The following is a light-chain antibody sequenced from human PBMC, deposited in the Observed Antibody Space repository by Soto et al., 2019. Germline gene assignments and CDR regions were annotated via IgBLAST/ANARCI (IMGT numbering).Light chain of an antibody. CDR2: DVT. Sequence: QSALTQPRSVPGSPGQAVTISCTGTSSDVGGSNYVSWYQQHPGKAPKLVIYDVTRRPSGVPDRFSGSKSGNTASLTISGLQAEDEADYYCCSYAGSSLWVFGGGTKLTVL. V-gene: IGLV2-11*01. CDR1: SSDVGGSNY. J-gene: IGLJ3*02. CDR3: CSYAGSSLWV.